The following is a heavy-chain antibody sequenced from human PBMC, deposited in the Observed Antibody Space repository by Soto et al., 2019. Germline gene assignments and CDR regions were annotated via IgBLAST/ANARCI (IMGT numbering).Heavy chain of an antibody. Sequence: SVKVSCTASGGTFSNYDISWVRQAPGQGLEWMGGIIPIFGTTNYAQKFQGRVTMTTDKSTSTTYMELNTLRYEDTAVYYCVRDREVSDGSAPWPTHDWCPGNLVT. CDR2: IIPIFGTT. D-gene: IGHD3-22*01. J-gene: IGHJ4*02. V-gene: IGHV1-69*05. CDR3: VRDREVSDGSAPWPTHD. CDR1: GGTFSNYD.